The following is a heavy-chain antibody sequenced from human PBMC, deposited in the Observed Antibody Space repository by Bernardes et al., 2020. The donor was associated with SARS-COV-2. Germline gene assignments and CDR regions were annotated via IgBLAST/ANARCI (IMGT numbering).Heavy chain of an antibody. Sequence: GGSLRLSCSASGFTFTKYEMSWVRQAPGKGLEWVSGISGSGNTPYYADSVKGRFTISRDNSKNTLFLQMDSLRAEDTAVYYCAKDDDRPLFGAPGFDSWGQGTLVTVSS. CDR1: GFTFTKYE. CDR3: AKDDDRPLFGAPGFDS. D-gene: IGHD3-3*01. J-gene: IGHJ4*02. CDR2: ISGSGNTP. V-gene: IGHV3-23*01.